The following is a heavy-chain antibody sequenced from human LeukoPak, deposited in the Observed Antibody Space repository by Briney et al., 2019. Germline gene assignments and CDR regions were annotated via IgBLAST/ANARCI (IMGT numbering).Heavy chain of an antibody. J-gene: IGHJ4*02. D-gene: IGHD6-13*01. V-gene: IGHV3-30-3*01. Sequence: QPGGSLRLSCTASGFTFNTYTMHWVRQAPGKGLEWVAVISYDGASKYYADSVKGRFTLSRDNSKNMLDLQMNSLRPEDTAMYYCARGLDVYSHPEAGEPLFDYWGQGTLVTFSS. CDR1: GFTFNTYT. CDR2: ISYDGASK. CDR3: ARGLDVYSHPEAGEPLFDY.